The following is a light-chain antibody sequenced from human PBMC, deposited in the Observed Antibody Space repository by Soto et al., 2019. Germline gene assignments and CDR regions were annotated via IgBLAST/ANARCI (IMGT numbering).Light chain of an antibody. CDR3: QQYNSFPWT. Sequence: DIQMTQSPSAVSASVGDRVTITCRASQSISSWLAWYQQKPGKAPNLLIYKASSLESGVPSTFSGSGSGTEFTLTIHSLQPDDFATYYCQQYNSFPWTFGQGTKVEIK. J-gene: IGKJ1*01. V-gene: IGKV1-5*03. CDR1: QSISSW. CDR2: KAS.